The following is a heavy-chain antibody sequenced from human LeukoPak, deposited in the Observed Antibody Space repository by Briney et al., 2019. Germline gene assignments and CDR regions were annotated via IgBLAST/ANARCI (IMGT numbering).Heavy chain of an antibody. Sequence: PSETLSLTCAVSGGSISSGGYSWSWIRQPPGKGLEWIGYIYYSGSTYYNPSLKSRVTISVDTSKNQFSLKLSSVTAADTAVYYCARGTAPDVWGKGTTVTVSS. J-gene: IGHJ6*04. D-gene: IGHD1-1*01. CDR3: ARGTAPDV. CDR1: GGSISSGGYS. V-gene: IGHV4-30-4*07. CDR2: IYYSGST.